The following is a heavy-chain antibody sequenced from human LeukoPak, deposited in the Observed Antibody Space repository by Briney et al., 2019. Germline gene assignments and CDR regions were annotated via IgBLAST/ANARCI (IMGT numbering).Heavy chain of an antibody. CDR1: GGSLSGYY. V-gene: IGHV4-34*01. D-gene: IGHD4-17*01. Sequence: SETLSLTCAVNGGSLSGYYWSWIRQSPGKGLEWIGGINPTGSTNYNPSLKIRVTISADTSKRQFSLELGSVTAADTAVFYCARALSTVSTYFDSWGQGTLLTVSS. CDR3: ARALSTVSTYFDS. CDR2: INPTGST. J-gene: IGHJ4*02.